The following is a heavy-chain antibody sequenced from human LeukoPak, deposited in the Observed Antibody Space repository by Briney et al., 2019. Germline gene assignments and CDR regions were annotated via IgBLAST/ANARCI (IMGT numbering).Heavy chain of an antibody. V-gene: IGHV3-21*01. J-gene: IGHJ4*02. D-gene: IGHD4-17*01. CDR2: ISSSSSYI. Sequence: GGSLRLSCAASGFPFSSYWMNWVRQAPGKGLEWVSSISSSSSYIYYADSVKGRFTISRDNAKNSLYLQMNSLRAEDTAVYYCALSLAGGMNTVTYFDYWGQGTLVTVSS. CDR1: GFPFSSYW. CDR3: ALSLAGGMNTVTYFDY.